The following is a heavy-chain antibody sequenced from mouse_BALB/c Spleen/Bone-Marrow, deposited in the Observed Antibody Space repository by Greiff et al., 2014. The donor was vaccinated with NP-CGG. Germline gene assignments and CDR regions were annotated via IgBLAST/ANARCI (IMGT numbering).Heavy chain of an antibody. J-gene: IGHJ4*01. V-gene: IGHV1S137*01. CDR1: GFTFTDYA. D-gene: IGHD2-10*02. CDR3: ARSEYGNSYAMDY. CDR2: ISTYSGNT. Sequence: QVQLQESRAELGGPGVSVKISCKGSGFTFTDYAMHWGEQSPAKSLEWIGVISTYSGNTNYNQKFKGKATITVDKSSSTAYMELARLTSEDSAIYYCARSEYGNSYAMDYWGQGTSVTVSS.